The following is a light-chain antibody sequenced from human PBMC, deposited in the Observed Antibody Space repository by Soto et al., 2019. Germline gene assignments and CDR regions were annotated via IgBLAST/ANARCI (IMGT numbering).Light chain of an antibody. CDR1: QSLLHSNGYNY. Sequence: DIVMTQSPLSLPVTPGEPASISCRSSQSLLHSNGYNYLDWYLQKPGQSPQLLIYLGSNRASGVPDRFSGSGSGTDITLKISRVEAEDVGVYYCMQALQIPQTFGQGTKVKIE. CDR3: MQALQIPQT. V-gene: IGKV2-28*01. CDR2: LGS. J-gene: IGKJ1*01.